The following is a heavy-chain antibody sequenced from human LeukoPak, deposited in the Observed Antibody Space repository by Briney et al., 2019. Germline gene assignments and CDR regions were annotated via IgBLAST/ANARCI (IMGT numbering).Heavy chain of an antibody. D-gene: IGHD5/OR15-5a*01. Sequence: PGGSLRLSCAASGFTFSTYGMRWVRQAPGKGLEWVAVIWSDGSNKYYADSVKGRFTISRDNSKNTLYLQMNSLRAEDTAVYYCARGRYSVYDFDYWGQGTLVTVPS. CDR2: IWSDGSNK. CDR3: ARGRYSVYDFDY. V-gene: IGHV3-33*01. CDR1: GFTFSTYG. J-gene: IGHJ4*02.